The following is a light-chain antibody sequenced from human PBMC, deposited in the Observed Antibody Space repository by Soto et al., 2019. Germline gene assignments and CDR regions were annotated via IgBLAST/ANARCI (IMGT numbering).Light chain of an antibody. CDR2: EVS. J-gene: IGLJ1*01. CDR3: GSYAGDIIFCV. CDR1: SHDVGTYGL. V-gene: IGLV2-23*02. Sequence: QSAVTQPASVSGSPGQSVTISCTGASHDVGTYGLVSWYQQHPGKAPKLIIYEVSKRPSGVSDRYSGSMSGNTASLTISGLQAEDEAEYYGGSYAGDIIFCVFGTGTKLTVL.